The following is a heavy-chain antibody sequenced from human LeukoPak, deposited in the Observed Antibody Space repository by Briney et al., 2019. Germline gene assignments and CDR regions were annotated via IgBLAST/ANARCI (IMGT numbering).Heavy chain of an antibody. Sequence: GGSLRLSCASSGFTFSSYSMNWVRQAPGKGLEWVSSISSSSSYIYYADSVKGRFTISRDNAKNSLYLQMNSLRAEDTAVYYCARDRQQLVDYWGQGTLVTVSS. CDR3: ARDRQQLVDY. J-gene: IGHJ4*02. D-gene: IGHD6-13*01. CDR1: GFTFSSYS. CDR2: ISSSSSYI. V-gene: IGHV3-21*01.